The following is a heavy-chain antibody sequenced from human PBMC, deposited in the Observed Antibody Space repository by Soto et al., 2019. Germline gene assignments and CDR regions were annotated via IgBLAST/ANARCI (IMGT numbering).Heavy chain of an antibody. D-gene: IGHD3-22*01. CDR2: ISYDESTT. CDR3: SKAMIGSYDSDAFDV. CDR1: GFSFSRYG. Sequence: PGGSLRLSCAASGFSFSRYGIHWVRQAPGKGLEWVAVISYDESTTFYADSVKGRFTISRDNSKNTLFLQMNSLRPEDTAVYYCSKAMIGSYDSDAFDVWGQGTMVTVS. J-gene: IGHJ3*01. V-gene: IGHV3-30*18.